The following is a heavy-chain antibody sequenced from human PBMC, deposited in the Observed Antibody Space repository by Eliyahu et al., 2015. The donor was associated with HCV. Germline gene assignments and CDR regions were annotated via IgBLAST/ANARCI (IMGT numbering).Heavy chain of an antibody. D-gene: IGHD6-19*01. V-gene: IGHV1-18*01. CDR1: GYTFDSFG. CDR3: ARVGGGWHDP. Sequence: QVLLVQSGAEVKKPGASVKVSCKASGYTFDSFGVSWLRQAPGLGPEWMGWITPYTGNTDYAEKFQARVTMTADTTTNTVYMELRSLRSDDTAVYYCARVGGGWHDPWGQGTLVTVSS. CDR2: ITPYTGNT. J-gene: IGHJ5*02.